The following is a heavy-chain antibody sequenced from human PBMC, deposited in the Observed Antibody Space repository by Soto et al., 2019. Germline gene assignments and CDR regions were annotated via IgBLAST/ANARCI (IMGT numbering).Heavy chain of an antibody. V-gene: IGHV1-24*01. CDR1: GYTLTELS. D-gene: IGHD2-15*01. CDR3: ARSTLGYCSGGSCYSGFDY. Sequence: ASVKVSCKVSGYTLTELSMHWVRQAPGKGLEWMGGFDPEDGETIYAQKFQGRVTMTEDTSTDTAYMELSSLRSEDTAVYYCARSTLGYCSGGSCYSGFDYWGQGTLVTVSS. J-gene: IGHJ4*02. CDR2: FDPEDGET.